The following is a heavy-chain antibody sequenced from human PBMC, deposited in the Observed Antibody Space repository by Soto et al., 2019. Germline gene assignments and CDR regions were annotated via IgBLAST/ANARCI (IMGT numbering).Heavy chain of an antibody. CDR2: IYHSGTT. Sequence: SETLSLTRTVSGGSISSGGYYWSWIRQHPGKGLEGIGYIYHSGTTYYNPSLKSRVTISVDTSKNQFSLKLTSVTAADTAVYYCARRQYYYCFWSYYYYYYGMYVWGQGTTVTVSS. J-gene: IGHJ6*02. CDR1: GGSISSGGYY. CDR3: ARRQYYYCFWSYYYYYYGMYV. D-gene: IGHD3-10*01. V-gene: IGHV4-31*03.